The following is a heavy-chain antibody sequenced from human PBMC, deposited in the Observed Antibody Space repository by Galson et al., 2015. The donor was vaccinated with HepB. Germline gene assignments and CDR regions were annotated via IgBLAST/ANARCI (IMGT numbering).Heavy chain of an antibody. CDR3: ARGNVLRFLEWLSPTRDYGMDV. CDR2: ISSNGGST. D-gene: IGHD3-3*01. Sequence: PGKGLEYVSAISSNGGSTYYANSVKGRFTISRDNSKNTLYLQMGSLRAEDMAVYYCARGNVLRFLEWLSPTRDYGMDVWGQGTTVTVSS. V-gene: IGHV3-64*01. J-gene: IGHJ6*02.